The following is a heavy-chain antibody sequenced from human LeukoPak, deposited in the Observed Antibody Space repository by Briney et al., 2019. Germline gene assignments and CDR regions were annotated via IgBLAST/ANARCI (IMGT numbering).Heavy chain of an antibody. Sequence: SGRSLRLSCAASGFTFSSYGMHWVRQAPGKGLEWVAVIWYDGSNKYYADSVKGRFTISRDNSKNTLYLQMNSLRAEDTAVYYSARWRGCSSGSCNHYFDYWGQGTLVTVSS. CDR1: GFTFSSYG. CDR2: IWYDGSNK. J-gene: IGHJ4*02. CDR3: ARWRGCSSGSCNHYFDY. D-gene: IGHD2-15*01. V-gene: IGHV3-33*01.